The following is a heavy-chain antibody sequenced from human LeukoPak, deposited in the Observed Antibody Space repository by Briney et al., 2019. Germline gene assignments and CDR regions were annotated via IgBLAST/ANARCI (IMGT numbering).Heavy chain of an antibody. D-gene: IGHD3-3*02. Sequence: PGGCLRLSCETSGFTFVVYALSWVRQAPGRGLEGRFAINYNGAITDYADSVKGRFTISRDNAKNSLYLRMDSLRAEDTALYYCARDRLGPSFSVSHFDLWGQGTLVTVSS. CDR1: GFTFVVYA. J-gene: IGHJ4*02. V-gene: IGHV3-20*04. CDR3: ARDRLGPSFSVSHFDL. CDR2: INYNGAIT.